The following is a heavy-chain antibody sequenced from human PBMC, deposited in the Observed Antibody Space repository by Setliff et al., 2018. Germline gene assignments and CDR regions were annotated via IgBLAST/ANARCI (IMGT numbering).Heavy chain of an antibody. D-gene: IGHD1-26*01. Sequence: SETLSLTCTVSGGSISSGSYYWSWIRQPAGKGLEWIGRIYTSGSTNYNPSLKSRVTMSVDTSKNQFSLHLTSVTAADTAVYYCAREVGTSTSSDAFDVWGQGMMVTVSS. CDR2: IYTSGST. CDR3: AREVGTSTSSDAFDV. V-gene: IGHV4-61*02. J-gene: IGHJ3*01. CDR1: GGSISSGSYY.